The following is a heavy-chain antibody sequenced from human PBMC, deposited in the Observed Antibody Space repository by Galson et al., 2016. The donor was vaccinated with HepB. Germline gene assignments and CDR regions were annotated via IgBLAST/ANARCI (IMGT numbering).Heavy chain of an antibody. D-gene: IGHD3-3*01. Sequence: QSGAEVKKPGESLKISCRGSGYTFDNYWIGWVRQMSGKGLEWMGIIYPGDFDIRYSPSFQGQVTISVDKSISTAYLQWRSRTASDSAIYYCARSLTGSYDFWGAIYNYYAMDVGGQGTTVIVS. V-gene: IGHV5-51*01. CDR1: GYTFDNYW. CDR3: ARSLTGSYDFWGAIYNYYAMDV. J-gene: IGHJ6*02. CDR2: IYPGDFDI.